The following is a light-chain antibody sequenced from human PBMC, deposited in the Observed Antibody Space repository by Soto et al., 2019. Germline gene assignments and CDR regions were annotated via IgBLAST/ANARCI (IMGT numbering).Light chain of an antibody. V-gene: IGLV1-40*01. CDR3: QSYDSSLSGYV. CDR1: SSNIGTGYD. CDR2: GNT. Sequence: QLVLTQPPSVSGAPGQRVTISCTGSSSNIGTGYDVHWYQQLPGTAPKLLIYGNTNRSSGVPDRVSGSKSGTSASLAITGLQAEDEADYYCQSYDSSLSGYVFGTGTKLTVL. J-gene: IGLJ1*01.